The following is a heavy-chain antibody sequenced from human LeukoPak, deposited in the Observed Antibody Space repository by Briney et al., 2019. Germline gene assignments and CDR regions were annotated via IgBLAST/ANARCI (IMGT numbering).Heavy chain of an antibody. CDR1: GLDFSNYW. D-gene: IGHD3-16*01. J-gene: IGHJ4*02. CDR2: TNLHGTTV. Sequence: PGGSLRLSCVVSGLDFSNYWMHWVRQAPGKELVWVARTNLHGTTVDYADSVKGRFTISRDNVKNTLFLQMNSLRAEDTAVYYCASAYTYVRLGDHWGQGTLVTVSS. V-gene: IGHV3-74*01. CDR3: ASAYTYVRLGDH.